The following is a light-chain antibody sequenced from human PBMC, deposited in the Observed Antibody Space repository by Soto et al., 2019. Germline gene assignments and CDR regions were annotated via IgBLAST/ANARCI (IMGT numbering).Light chain of an antibody. J-gene: IGLJ2*01. CDR1: SSNIGTYT. Sequence: QSVLTQPPSASGTPGQRVTISCSGSSSNIGTYTVNWYQQLPGTAPKLLIHSNNQRPSGVPDRFSGSKSGSSASLAISGLQSEDEADYCCAGWDDSLNGVVFGGGTKLTVL. CDR2: SNN. V-gene: IGLV1-44*01. CDR3: AGWDDSLNGVV.